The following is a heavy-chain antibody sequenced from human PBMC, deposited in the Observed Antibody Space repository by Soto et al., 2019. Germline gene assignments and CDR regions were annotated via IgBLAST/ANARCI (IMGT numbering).Heavy chain of an antibody. Sequence: QVQLVQSGAEVKKPGASVKVSCKASGYSFTSYGISWVRQAPGQGLEWMGWISAYNGNRKYAQKSQGRVTMTTDTSTSTAYMGLRSLRSDDTSVYVCASDLGGFPDYWCQGTVVTVSS. D-gene: IGHD1-26*01. J-gene: IGHJ4*02. CDR1: GYSFTSYG. CDR2: ISAYNGNR. V-gene: IGHV1-18*01. CDR3: ASDLGGFPDY.